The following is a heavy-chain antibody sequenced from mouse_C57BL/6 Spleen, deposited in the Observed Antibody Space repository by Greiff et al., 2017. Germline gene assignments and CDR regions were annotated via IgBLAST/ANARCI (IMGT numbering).Heavy chain of an antibody. Sequence: EVQLQQSGPGLVKPSQSLSLTCSVTGYSITSGYYWNWIRQFPGNKLEWMGYISYDGSNNYNPSLKNRISITRDTSKNQFFLKLNSVTTEDTATYYCAREGDVGDFDYWGQGTTLTVSS. V-gene: IGHV3-6*01. CDR1: GYSITSGYY. CDR3: AREGDVGDFDY. D-gene: IGHD3-3*01. CDR2: ISYDGSN. J-gene: IGHJ2*01.